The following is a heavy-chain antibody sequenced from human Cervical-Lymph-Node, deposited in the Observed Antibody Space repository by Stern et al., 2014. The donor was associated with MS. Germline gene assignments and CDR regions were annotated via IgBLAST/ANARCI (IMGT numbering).Heavy chain of an antibody. D-gene: IGHD4-17*01. CDR3: ASPLTATSVPFGYYGMDV. J-gene: IGHJ6*02. CDR2: IVPLFGKQ. CDR1: GGTFSNYA. Sequence: VQLVESGAEVKKPGASVKVSCKASGGTFSNYATSWVRQAPGQGLEWMGGIVPLFGKQHYAQKFQGRVTINEDESNSTAYMDLSSLRSEDTAVYYCASPLTATSVPFGYYGMDVWGQGTTVTVS. V-gene: IGHV1-69*01.